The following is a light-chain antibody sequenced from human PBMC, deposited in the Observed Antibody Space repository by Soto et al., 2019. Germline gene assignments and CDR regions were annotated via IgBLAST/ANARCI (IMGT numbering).Light chain of an antibody. J-gene: IGKJ5*01. CDR3: QQYHNSTIT. Sequence: EIVLTQSPGTLSLSPGERATLSCRASQSVSSSSLAWYQQKPGQAPRLLIFGATSRATGIPDRFSGSGSGTDFNLTINSLETEDFAVYYCQQYHNSTITFGQGTRLEIK. CDR1: QSVSSSS. V-gene: IGKV3-20*01. CDR2: GAT.